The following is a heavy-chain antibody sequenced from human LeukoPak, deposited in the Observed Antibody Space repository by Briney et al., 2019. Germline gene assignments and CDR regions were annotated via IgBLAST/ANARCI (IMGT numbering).Heavy chain of an antibody. V-gene: IGHV3-7*01. D-gene: IGHD3-10*01. Sequence: PGGSLRLSCAASGFTFSSYWMSWVRQAPGKGLEWVANIKQDGSEKYYVDSVKGRFTISRDNAKNSLYLQMNSLRAEDTAVYYCARDRGCGLGPGYAFDIWSQGTMVTVSS. CDR3: ARDRGCGLGPGYAFDI. CDR1: GFTFSSYW. J-gene: IGHJ3*02. CDR2: IKQDGSEK.